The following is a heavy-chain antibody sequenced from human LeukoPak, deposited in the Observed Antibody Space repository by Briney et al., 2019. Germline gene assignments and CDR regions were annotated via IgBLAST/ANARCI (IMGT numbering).Heavy chain of an antibody. D-gene: IGHD5-24*01. CDR1: GYTFTSYD. Sequence: EASVKVSCKASGYTFTSYDINWVRQAPGQGLEWMGWMNPNSGNTDYAQRFQGRVTMTRNTSISTAYMELSSLRSDDTAVYYCARGSTNLDYYYYYMDVWGKGTTVTVSS. J-gene: IGHJ6*03. CDR2: MNPNSGNT. CDR3: ARGSTNLDYYYYYMDV. V-gene: IGHV1-8*01.